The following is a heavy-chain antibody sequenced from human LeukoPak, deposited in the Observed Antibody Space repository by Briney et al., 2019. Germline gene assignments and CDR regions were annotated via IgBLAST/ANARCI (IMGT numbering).Heavy chain of an antibody. D-gene: IGHD6-19*01. CDR1: GFTFSSYG. CDR3: SRGPSDWYLAY. CDR2: IWYDGSNK. V-gene: IGHV3-33*01. J-gene: IGHJ4*02. Sequence: GGSLRLSCAASGFTFSSYGMHWVRQAPGKGLEWVAVIWYDGSNKYYADSVKGRFTISRDNSKNTLYLQMNSLKTEDTAVYFCSRGPSDWYLAYWGQGTLVTVSS.